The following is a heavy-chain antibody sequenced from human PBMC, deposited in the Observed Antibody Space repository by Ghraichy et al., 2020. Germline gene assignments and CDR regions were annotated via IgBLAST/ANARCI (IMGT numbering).Heavy chain of an antibody. CDR2: ISSSSKAI. D-gene: IGHD2-8*01. J-gene: IGHJ4*02. CDR3: AARQCANGVCAFDY. CDR1: GFTLSSYS. V-gene: IGHV3-21*06. Sequence: GGSLRLSCAGSGFTLSSYSMNWVRQAPGKGLEWVSSISSSSKAIYYLGSVKGRFTISRDNANNSLYLQMNSLSAEDTAVYYCAARQCANGVCAFDYWGQGTLVTVSS.